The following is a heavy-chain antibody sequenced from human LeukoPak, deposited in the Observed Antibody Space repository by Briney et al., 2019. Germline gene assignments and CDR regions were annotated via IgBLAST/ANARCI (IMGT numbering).Heavy chain of an antibody. CDR3: ARAIVVVPAAHYYYYGMDV. CDR2: IIPILGIA. V-gene: IGHV1-69*04. Sequence: SVKVSCKASGGTFSSYAISWVRQAPGQGLEWMGRIIPILGIANYAQKFQGRVTITADKSTSTAYMELSSLRSGDTAVYYCARAIVVVPAAHYYYYGMDVWGQGTTVTVSS. CDR1: GGTFSSYA. D-gene: IGHD2-2*01. J-gene: IGHJ6*02.